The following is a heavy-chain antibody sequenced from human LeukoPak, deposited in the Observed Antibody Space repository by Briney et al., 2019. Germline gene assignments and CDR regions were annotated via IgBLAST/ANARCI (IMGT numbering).Heavy chain of an antibody. Sequence: ASVKVSCKASGYTFTSYDINWVRQATGQGLEWMGWINPNSGGTNYAQKFQGWVTMTRDTSISTAYMELSRLRSDDTAVYYCARDPPPSIYSSSWYGFDYWGQGTLVTVSS. V-gene: IGHV1-2*04. CDR1: GYTFTSYD. D-gene: IGHD6-13*01. CDR3: ARDPPPSIYSSSWYGFDY. J-gene: IGHJ4*02. CDR2: INPNSGGT.